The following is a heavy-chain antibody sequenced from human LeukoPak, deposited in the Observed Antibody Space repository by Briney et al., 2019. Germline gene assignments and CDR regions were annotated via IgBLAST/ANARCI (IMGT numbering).Heavy chain of an antibody. Sequence: GASVKVSCKASGYTFTSYDINWVRQATGQGLEWMGWMNPNSGNTGYAQKFQGRVTITRNTSISTAYMELSSLRSEDTGVYYCARTGDFGTGWFDPWGQGTLVTVSS. CDR3: ARTGDFGTGWFDP. D-gene: IGHD4-17*01. CDR2: MNPNSGNT. V-gene: IGHV1-8*03. CDR1: GYTFTSYD. J-gene: IGHJ5*02.